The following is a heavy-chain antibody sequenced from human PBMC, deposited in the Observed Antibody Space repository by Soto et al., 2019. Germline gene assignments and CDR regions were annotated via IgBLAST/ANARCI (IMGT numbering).Heavy chain of an antibody. Sequence: QVQLVESGGGLVKPGGSLRLSCAASAFTFSDYYMSWIRQAPGKGLEWVSHISSSGVVIYYADSVKGRFTISRDNAKNSLYLQMNSLRAEDTAVYCCARRVGDGYNSNFDYWGQGTLVTVSS. CDR1: AFTFSDYY. D-gene: IGHD5-12*01. J-gene: IGHJ4*02. V-gene: IGHV3-11*01. CDR3: ARRVGDGYNSNFDY. CDR2: ISSSGVVI.